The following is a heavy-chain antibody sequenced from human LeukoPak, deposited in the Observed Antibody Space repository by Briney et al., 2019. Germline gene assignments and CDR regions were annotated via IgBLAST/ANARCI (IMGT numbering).Heavy chain of an antibody. CDR3: ARDPSFWGYSDAFDI. Sequence: TSETLSLTCTVSGGSISSYYWSWIRQPPGKGLEWIGYIYYSGSTNYNPSLKSRVTISADTSKSQFSLKLSSVTAADTAVYYCARDPSFWGYSDAFDIWGQGTMVTVSS. CDR1: GGSISSYY. V-gene: IGHV4-59*01. CDR2: IYYSGST. J-gene: IGHJ3*02. D-gene: IGHD3-16*01.